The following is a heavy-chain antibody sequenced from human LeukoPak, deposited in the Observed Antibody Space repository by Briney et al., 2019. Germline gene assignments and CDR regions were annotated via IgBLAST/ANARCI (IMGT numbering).Heavy chain of an antibody. V-gene: IGHV1-3*01. CDR3: ARGGTDYDYVWGSFHFDY. CDR2: INAGNGNT. Sequence: ASVKVSCKASGYTFSSFAMHWVRQAPGQGLEWMGRINAGNGNTKYSQRFQGRVTTSRDTSATTAYMELSSLRSEDTAVYYCARGGTDYDYVWGSFHFDYWGQGTLVTVSS. J-gene: IGHJ4*02. D-gene: IGHD3-16*01. CDR1: GYTFSSFA.